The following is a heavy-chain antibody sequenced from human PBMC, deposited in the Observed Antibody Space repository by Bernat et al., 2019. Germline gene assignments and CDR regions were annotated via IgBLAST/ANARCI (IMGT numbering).Heavy chain of an antibody. Sequence: QVQLQQSGPGLVKPSQTLSLTCAISGDSVSRNRAAWNWIRQSPSRGLEWLGRPYYRSKWYNDYAVSVKSRITINPDTSKNQFSLQLNSVTPEDTAVYYCARGAAAGTVWGTYFDYWGQGTLVTVSS. CDR2: PYYRSKWYN. V-gene: IGHV6-1*01. D-gene: IGHD3-16*01. CDR1: GDSVSRNRAA. J-gene: IGHJ4*02. CDR3: ARGAAAGTVWGTYFDY.